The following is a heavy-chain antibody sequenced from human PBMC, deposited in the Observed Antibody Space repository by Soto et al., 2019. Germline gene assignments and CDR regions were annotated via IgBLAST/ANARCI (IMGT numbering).Heavy chain of an antibody. CDR1: GGSISSGGYS. CDR3: ARGNYDILTGPNWFDP. V-gene: IGHV4-30-2*01. D-gene: IGHD3-9*01. Sequence: QLQLQESGSGLVKPSQTLSLTCAVSGGSISSGGYSWSWIRQPPGKGLEWIGYIYHSGSTYYNPSIKSRVTISVDRSKNQFSLKLSSVTAADTAVYYCARGNYDILTGPNWFDPWGQGTLVTVSS. J-gene: IGHJ5*02. CDR2: IYHSGST.